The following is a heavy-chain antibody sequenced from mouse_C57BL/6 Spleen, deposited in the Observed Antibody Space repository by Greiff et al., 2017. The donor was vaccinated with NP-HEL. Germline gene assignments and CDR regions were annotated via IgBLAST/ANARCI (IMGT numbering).Heavy chain of an antibody. J-gene: IGHJ4*01. Sequence: EVQVVESGGGLVQPGGSLKLSCAASGFTFSDYYMYWVRQTPEKRLEWVAYISNGGGSTYYPDTVKGRFTISRDNAKNTLYLQMSRLKSEDTAMYYCARHVMDYYAMDYWGQGTSVTVSS. D-gene: IGHD1-1*02. CDR2: ISNGGGST. V-gene: IGHV5-12*01. CDR1: GFTFSDYY. CDR3: ARHVMDYYAMDY.